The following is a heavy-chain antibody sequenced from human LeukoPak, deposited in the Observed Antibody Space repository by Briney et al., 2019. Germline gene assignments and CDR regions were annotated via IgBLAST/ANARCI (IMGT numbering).Heavy chain of an antibody. CDR3: ARDRGIAVAGNLDY. Sequence: GWISAYNGNTNYAQKLQGRVTMTTDTSTSTAYMELRSLRSDDTAVYYCARDRGIAVAGNLDYWGQGTXVTVSS. V-gene: IGHV1-18*01. J-gene: IGHJ4*02. CDR2: ISAYNGNT. D-gene: IGHD6-19*01.